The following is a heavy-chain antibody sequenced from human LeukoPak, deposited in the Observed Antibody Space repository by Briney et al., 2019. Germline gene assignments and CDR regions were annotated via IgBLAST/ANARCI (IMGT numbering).Heavy chain of an antibody. V-gene: IGHV3-23*01. Sequence: GGSLRLSCADSGFTFNNYAMNWVRQAPGKGLEWFSSISGSGGNTYYADSVKGRFTISRDNSKNTLYLQMNSPRAEDTAVYYCAKPAWTDAFDIWGQGTMITVSS. CDR2: ISGSGGNT. D-gene: IGHD1-1*01. CDR3: AKPAWTDAFDI. J-gene: IGHJ3*02. CDR1: GFTFNNYA.